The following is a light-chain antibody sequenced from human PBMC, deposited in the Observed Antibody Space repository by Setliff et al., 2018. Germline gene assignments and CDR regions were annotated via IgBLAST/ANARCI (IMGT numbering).Light chain of an antibody. CDR2: EVT. V-gene: IGLV2-14*03. CDR1: SSDVGGYNY. J-gene: IGLJ2*01. CDR3: LSYTSKTTHAL. Sequence: VLTQPAAVSGSPGQSIAISCAGTSSDVGGYNYVSWYQQHPGKAPKLIIYEVTKRPSGVSDRFSGSKSGNTASLTISGLQAEDEAYYYCLSYTSKTTHALFAGGTKVTVL.